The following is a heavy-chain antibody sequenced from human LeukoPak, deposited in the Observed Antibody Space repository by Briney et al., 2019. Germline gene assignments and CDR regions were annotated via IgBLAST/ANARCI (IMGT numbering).Heavy chain of an antibody. J-gene: IGHJ4*02. D-gene: IGHD3-16*02. CDR1: GFTFSTYA. Sequence: PGGSLRLSCAAPGFTFSTYAMSWVRQAPGKGLEWVSTISGSGANTYYADSVRGRFTISRDNSKNTLYLHMNSLRAEDTAVYYRAKERAGYTNPYYFDYWGQGTLVTVSS. V-gene: IGHV3-23*01. CDR3: AKERAGYTNPYYFDY. CDR2: ISGSGANT.